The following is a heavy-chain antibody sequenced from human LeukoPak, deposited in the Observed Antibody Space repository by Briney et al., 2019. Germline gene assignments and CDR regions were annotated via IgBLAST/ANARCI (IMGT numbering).Heavy chain of an antibody. J-gene: IGHJ4*02. D-gene: IGHD3-22*01. V-gene: IGHV4-39*01. Sequence: PSETLSLTCTVSGASIISANYYWNWIRQPPGKGLEWIGNIYHSGSTHSNPSLKSRVTVSVDTSKNQFTLRLSSVTAADTAVYYCARRPLYYDSSGSYAGDFDYWGQGTLVTVSS. CDR2: IYHSGST. CDR1: GASIISANYY. CDR3: ARRPLYYDSSGSYAGDFDY.